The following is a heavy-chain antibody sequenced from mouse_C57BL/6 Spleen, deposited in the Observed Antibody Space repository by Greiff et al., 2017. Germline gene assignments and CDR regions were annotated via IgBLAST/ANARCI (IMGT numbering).Heavy chain of an antibody. J-gene: IGHJ4*01. V-gene: IGHV1-7*01. CDR1: GYTFTSYW. Sequence: VQLQQSGAELAKPGASVKLSCKASGYTFTSYWMHWVKQRPGQGLEWIGYINPSSGYTKYNQKFKDKATLTADKSSSTAYMQLSSLTYEAAAVYYCARYSNSYAMDYWGQGTSVTVSS. D-gene: IGHD2-5*01. CDR3: ARYSNSYAMDY. CDR2: INPSSGYT.